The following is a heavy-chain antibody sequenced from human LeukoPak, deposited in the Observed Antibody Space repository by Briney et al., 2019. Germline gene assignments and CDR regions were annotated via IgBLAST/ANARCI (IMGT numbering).Heavy chain of an antibody. CDR2: LSKSGNT. CDR3: ARARYVNSFYAFDI. CDR1: GGSISSYY. D-gene: IGHD3-9*01. V-gene: IGHV4-59*01. J-gene: IGHJ3*02. Sequence: NPSETLSLTCTVSGGSISSYYWSWIRPPPGKGLEWIGYLSKSGNTNYSPSLKSRVTIFGDTSKNQFFLKLSSVTAADTAVYYCARARYVNSFYAFDIWGQGTLVTVSS.